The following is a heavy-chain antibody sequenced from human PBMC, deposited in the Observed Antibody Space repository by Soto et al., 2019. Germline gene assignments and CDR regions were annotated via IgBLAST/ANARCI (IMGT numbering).Heavy chain of an antibody. V-gene: IGHV4-59*01. CDR2: IYYRGTT. Sequence: WIWIRKPPGLGPEWIGCIYYRGTTNYNDSFNSRVTISVDTSKNQLSLKLSSVTTADTAVYYCARGGGSPYHDHEFDYWGQGILVTLSS. D-gene: IGHD2-2*01. CDR3: ARGGGSPYHDHEFDY. J-gene: IGHJ4*02.